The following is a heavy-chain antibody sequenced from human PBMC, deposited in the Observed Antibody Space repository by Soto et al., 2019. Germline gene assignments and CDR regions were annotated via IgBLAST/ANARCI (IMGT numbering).Heavy chain of an antibody. Sequence: GGSLRLSCAASGFTFSSYAMHWVRQAPGKGLEYVSAISSNGGSTYYANXXXXXXXXXXDNXKNTLYLQMGSLRAKDMAVYYCARGVVYAKYYYYYMDVWGKGTTVTVSS. V-gene: IGHV3-64*01. J-gene: IGHJ6*03. CDR1: GFTFSSYA. D-gene: IGHD2-8*01. CDR3: ARGVVYAKYYYYYMDV. CDR2: ISSNGGST.